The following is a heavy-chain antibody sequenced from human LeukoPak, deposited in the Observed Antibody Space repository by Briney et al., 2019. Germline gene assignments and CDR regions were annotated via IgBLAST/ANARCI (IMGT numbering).Heavy chain of an antibody. CDR3: ARDAYYYGSGVDY. J-gene: IGHJ4*02. V-gene: IGHV1-69*04. Sequence: GASVKVSCKASGGTCSSYAISWVRQAPGQGLEWMGRIIPILGIANYAQKFQGRVTITADKSTSTAYMELSSLRSEDTAVYYCARDAYYYGSGVDYWGQGTLVTVSS. CDR2: IIPILGIA. CDR1: GGTCSSYA. D-gene: IGHD3-10*01.